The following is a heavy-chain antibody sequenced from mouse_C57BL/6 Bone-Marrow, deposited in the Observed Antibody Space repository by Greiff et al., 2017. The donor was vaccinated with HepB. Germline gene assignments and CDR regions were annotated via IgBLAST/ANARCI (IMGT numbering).Heavy chain of an antibody. D-gene: IGHD4-1*01. Sequence: EVKLVESGGGLVQPKGSLKLSCAASGFSFNTYAMNWVRQAPGKGLEWVARIRSKSNNYATYYADSVKDRFTISRDDSESMLYLQMNNLKTEDTAMYYCVANWDGWFAYWGQGTLVTVSA. V-gene: IGHV10-1*01. CDR2: IRSKSNNYAT. J-gene: IGHJ3*01. CDR1: GFSFNTYA. CDR3: VANWDGWFAY.